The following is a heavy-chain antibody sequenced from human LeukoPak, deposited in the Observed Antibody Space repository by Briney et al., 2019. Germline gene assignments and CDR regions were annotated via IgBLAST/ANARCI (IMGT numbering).Heavy chain of an antibody. CDR2: IGTAGDT. V-gene: IGHV3-13*01. Sequence: PGGSLGLSCEASGITFSTSDMHWVRQAPGKGLEWVSVIGTAGDTYYADSVKGRFTISRENAKNSLYLQMNSLRAGDTAVYYCARGSVRVGMDVWGQGTTVTVSS. CDR3: ARGSVRVGMDV. D-gene: IGHD6-13*01. CDR1: GITFSTSD. J-gene: IGHJ6*02.